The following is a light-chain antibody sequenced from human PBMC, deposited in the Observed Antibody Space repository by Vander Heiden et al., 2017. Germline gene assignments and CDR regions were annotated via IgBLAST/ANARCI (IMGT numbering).Light chain of an antibody. V-gene: IGLV1-51*01. CDR2: DNN. CDR1: SSNIGNNY. J-gene: IGLJ1*01. Sequence: QSVLTQPPSVSAAPGQKVTISCSGSSSNIGNNYVSWYQQLPGPAPKLLIYDNNKRPSGIPDRFSGSKSGTSATLGITGLQTGDEADYYCGTWDSSLSVSYVFGTGTKVTVL. CDR3: GTWDSSLSVSYV.